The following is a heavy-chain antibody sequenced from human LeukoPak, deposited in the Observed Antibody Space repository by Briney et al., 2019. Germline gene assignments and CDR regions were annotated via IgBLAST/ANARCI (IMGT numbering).Heavy chain of an antibody. J-gene: IGHJ4*02. D-gene: IGHD3-10*01. V-gene: IGHV1-8*03. CDR1: GYTFTGYY. CDR3: ARSISMVRGVMGWMSRGRYYFDY. CDR2: MNPNSGNT. Sequence: ASVKVSCTASGYTFTGYYIHWVRQAPGQGLEWMGWMNPNSGNTGYAQKFQGRVTITRNTSISTAYMELSSLRSEDTAVYYCARSISMVRGVMGWMSRGRYYFDYWGQGTLVTVSS.